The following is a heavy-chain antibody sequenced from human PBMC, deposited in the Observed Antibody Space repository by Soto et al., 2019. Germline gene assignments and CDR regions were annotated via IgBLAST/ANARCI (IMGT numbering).Heavy chain of an antibody. Sequence: GVSVKVSCKASGYTFTSYGIIWARKAPGPGLEWMGWISAYNGNTNYAQKLQGRVTMTTDTSTSTAYMELRSLRSDDTAVYYCARPRVGDCISTSCPQYYHYYYMDVWGKGTTVTVSS. CDR2: ISAYNGNT. V-gene: IGHV1-18*01. J-gene: IGHJ6*03. CDR3: ARPRVGDCISTSCPQYYHYYYMDV. CDR1: GYTFTSYG. D-gene: IGHD2-2*01.